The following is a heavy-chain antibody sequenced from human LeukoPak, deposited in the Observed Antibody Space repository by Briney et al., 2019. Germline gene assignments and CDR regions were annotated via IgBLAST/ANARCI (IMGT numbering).Heavy chain of an antibody. Sequence: GGSLRLSCSASGFTFNTYPMTWVRLAPGKGLEWVSGITETGGGTKSADSVKGRFTISRDNSKNTLYLQMNSLRDEDTAIYYCAKTTRPLGALDHWGQGTLVTVSS. CDR2: ITETGGGT. J-gene: IGHJ4*02. D-gene: IGHD1-26*01. V-gene: IGHV3-23*01. CDR1: GFTFNTYP. CDR3: AKTTRPLGALDH.